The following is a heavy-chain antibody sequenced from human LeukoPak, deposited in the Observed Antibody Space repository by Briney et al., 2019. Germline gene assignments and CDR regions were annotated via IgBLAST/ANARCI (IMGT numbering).Heavy chain of an antibody. V-gene: IGHV1-46*01. Sequence: GASVKVSCKASGYTFTSNYLHWVRQAPGQGLEWMGMIYPRDGSTSYAQKFQGRVTVTRDTSTSTVHMELSGLRSEDTAVYYCARDREGFDYWGQGTLVTVSS. CDR1: GYTFTSNY. CDR3: ARDREGFDY. CDR2: IYPRDGST. J-gene: IGHJ4*02. D-gene: IGHD3-10*01.